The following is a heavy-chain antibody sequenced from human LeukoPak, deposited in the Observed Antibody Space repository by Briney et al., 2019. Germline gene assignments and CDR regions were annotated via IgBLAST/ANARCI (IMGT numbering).Heavy chain of an antibody. V-gene: IGHV4-39*01. CDR1: GGSISSSSYY. J-gene: IGHJ4*02. Sequence: PSETLSLTCTVSGGSISSSSYYWGWIRQPPGKGLEWIGSMYNNGITYYNPSLRSRVTTSVDMSKNQFSLKLNSVTAADTAVYYCGRHGTGQSNAWYGSFDYWGQGILVTVSS. D-gene: IGHD6-19*01. CDR3: GRHGTGQSNAWYGSFDY. CDR2: MYNNGIT.